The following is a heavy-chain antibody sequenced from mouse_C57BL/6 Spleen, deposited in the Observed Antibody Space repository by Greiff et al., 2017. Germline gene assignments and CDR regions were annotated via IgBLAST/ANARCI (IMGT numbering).Heavy chain of an antibody. CDR3: TRGGLGYWYFDV. Sequence: VQLQQSGAELVRPGASVTLSCKASGYTFTDYEMHWVKQTPVHGLAWIGAIDPETGGTAYNQKFKGKAILTADTSSSTAYMELRSLTSEDSAVYYGTRGGLGYWYFDVWGTGTTVTVSS. CDR1: GYTFTDYE. V-gene: IGHV1-15*01. CDR2: IDPETGGT. J-gene: IGHJ1*03.